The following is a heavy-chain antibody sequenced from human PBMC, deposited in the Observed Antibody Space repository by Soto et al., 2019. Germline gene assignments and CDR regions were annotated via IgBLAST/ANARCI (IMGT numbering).Heavy chain of an antibody. Sequence: QVQLVQSGAEVKKPGSSVKVSCKASGGIFSRYTFTWVRQAPGQGLEWMGRIIPLLGTTNYAQKFQGRVTITADESTSTAYMELSSLISEDTAVYYCARLYWSDGAFDIWGQGTTVTVSS. CDR1: GGIFSRYT. J-gene: IGHJ3*02. CDR2: IIPLLGTT. V-gene: IGHV1-69*08. CDR3: ARLYWSDGAFDI. D-gene: IGHD1-1*01.